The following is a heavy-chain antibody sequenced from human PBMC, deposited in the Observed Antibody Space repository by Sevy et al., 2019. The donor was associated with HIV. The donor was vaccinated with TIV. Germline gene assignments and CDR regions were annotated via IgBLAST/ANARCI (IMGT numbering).Heavy chain of an antibody. Sequence: GGSLRLSYAASGFNFNMYRMNWVRQAPGKGLEWVSSISSSSSDIKYADSVKGRFTVSRDNAKNSLFLQMNSLRAEDTAVYYCATLLMWFGELPRGLDYWGQGALVTVSS. CDR1: GFNFNMYR. V-gene: IGHV3-21*01. CDR2: ISSSSSDI. J-gene: IGHJ4*02. D-gene: IGHD3-10*01. CDR3: ATLLMWFGELPRGLDY.